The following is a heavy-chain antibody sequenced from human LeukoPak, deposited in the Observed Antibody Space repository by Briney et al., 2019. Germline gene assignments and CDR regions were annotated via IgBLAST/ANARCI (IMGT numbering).Heavy chain of an antibody. CDR1: GGSISGSSYY. D-gene: IGHD2-15*01. Sequence: PSETLSLTCTVSGGSISGSSYYCGWIRQPPGKGLEWIGSIYRDGSTYYNPSLKSRVTISVDTSKNQFSLKLGSVTAADTAVYYCTRRAYCSGGTCYSDYWGQGTLVTVSS. J-gene: IGHJ4*02. V-gene: IGHV4-39*01. CDR3: TRRAYCSGGTCYSDY. CDR2: IYRDGST.